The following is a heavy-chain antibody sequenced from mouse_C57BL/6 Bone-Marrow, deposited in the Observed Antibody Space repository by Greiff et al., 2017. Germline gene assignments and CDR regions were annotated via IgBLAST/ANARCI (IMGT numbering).Heavy chain of an antibody. Sequence: QVQLKESGPGLVQPSQSLSITCTVSGFSLTSYGVHWVRQSPGKGLEWLGVIWSGGSTDYNAAFISRPSISKDNSKSQVFFKMNSLQADDTAIYYCARNWGMVTTGSSWFAYWGQGTLVTVSA. J-gene: IGHJ3*01. CDR1: GFSLTSYG. V-gene: IGHV2-2*01. CDR2: IWSGGST. CDR3: ARNWGMVTTGSSWFAY. D-gene: IGHD2-2*01.